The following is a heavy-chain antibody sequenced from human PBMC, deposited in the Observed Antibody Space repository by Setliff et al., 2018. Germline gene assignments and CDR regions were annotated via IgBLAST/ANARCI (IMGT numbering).Heavy chain of an antibody. CDR3: ARDLGHGGDSDY. CDR2: IGHTGSI. D-gene: IGHD2-21*02. CDR1: GGSFSGYY. V-gene: IGHV4-34*01. Sequence: PSETLSLTCAVYGGSFSGYYWSWIRQPPGKRLEWIGNIGHTGSINYNPSLKSRLTISRDTSKNQVSLKLNSVTATDTAVYYCARDLGHGGDSDYWGQGILVTVSS. J-gene: IGHJ4*02.